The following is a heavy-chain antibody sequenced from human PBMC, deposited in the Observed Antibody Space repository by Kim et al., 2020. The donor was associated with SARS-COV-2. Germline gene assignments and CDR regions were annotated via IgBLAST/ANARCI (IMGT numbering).Heavy chain of an antibody. Sequence: SKTTYADSVKGRFTISRDNAKNTLYFQLNSLRVEDTAVYYCTRDSNYVMEVWGQGTTVTVSS. J-gene: IGHJ6*02. CDR3: TRDSNYVMEV. CDR2: SKT. V-gene: IGHV3-74*01.